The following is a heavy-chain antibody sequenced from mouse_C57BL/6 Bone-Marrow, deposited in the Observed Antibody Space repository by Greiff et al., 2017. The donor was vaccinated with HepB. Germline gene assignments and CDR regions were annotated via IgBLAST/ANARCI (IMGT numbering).Heavy chain of an antibody. CDR3: AGLLRLYFDY. J-gene: IGHJ2*01. Sequence: VQLKESGAELARPGASVKLSCKASGYTFTSYGISWVKQRTGQGLEWIGEIYPRSGNTYYNEKFKGKATLTADKSSSTAYMELRSLTSEDSAVYFCAGLLRLYFDYWGQGTTLTVSS. CDR2: IYPRSGNT. D-gene: IGHD1-1*01. V-gene: IGHV1-81*01. CDR1: GYTFTSYG.